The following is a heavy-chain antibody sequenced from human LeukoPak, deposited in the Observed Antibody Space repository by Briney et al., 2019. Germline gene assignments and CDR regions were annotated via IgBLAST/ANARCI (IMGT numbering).Heavy chain of an antibody. D-gene: IGHD2-15*01. CDR1: GGSFSTYA. CDR2: IIPIFGTA. V-gene: IGHV1-69*13. CDR3: ARAMYGGYAPGDSRLDY. Sequence: GASVKVSCKASGGSFSTYAINWVRQAPGQGPEWMGGIIPIFGTANYTQKFQGRVTITADEPTTTAYMELSSLKSEDTAMYYCARAMYGGYAPGDSRLDYWGQGTLVTVSS. J-gene: IGHJ4*02.